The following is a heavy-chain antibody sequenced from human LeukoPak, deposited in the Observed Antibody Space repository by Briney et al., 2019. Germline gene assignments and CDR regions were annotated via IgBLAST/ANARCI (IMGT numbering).Heavy chain of an antibody. CDR2: IYYSGST. D-gene: IGHD6-19*01. CDR1: GGSISSGDYY. V-gene: IGHV4-30-4*08. Sequence: NASQTLSLTCTVSGGSISSGDYYWRWIRQPPGKGLEWIGYIYYSGSTYYNPSLKSRVTISVDTSKNQFSLKLSSVTAADTAVYYCARALRIAVAGNADPFDYWGQGTLVTVSS. CDR3: ARALRIAVAGNADPFDY. J-gene: IGHJ4*02.